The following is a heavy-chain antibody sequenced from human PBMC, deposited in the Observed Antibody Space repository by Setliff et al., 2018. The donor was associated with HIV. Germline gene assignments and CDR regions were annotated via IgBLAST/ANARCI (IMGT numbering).Heavy chain of an antibody. V-gene: IGHV3-74*01. CDR2: INSDGSST. CDR3: AREVGSGWYFDY. D-gene: IGHD6-19*01. Sequence: GGSLRLSCAASGFTFSNYWMHWVRQAPGKGLVWVSRINSDGSSTSYADSVKGRFTISRDNAKNTLYLQMNSLRAEDTAVYYCAREVGSGWYFDYWGQGTLVTVS. CDR1: GFTFSNYW. J-gene: IGHJ4*02.